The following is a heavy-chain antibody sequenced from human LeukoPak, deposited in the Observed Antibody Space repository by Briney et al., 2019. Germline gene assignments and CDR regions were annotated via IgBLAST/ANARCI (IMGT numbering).Heavy chain of an antibody. CDR2: IKQDGSEK. CDR1: GFTFSTYR. D-gene: IGHD3-22*01. J-gene: IGHJ4*02. V-gene: IGHV3-7*01. Sequence: GGSLRLSCAASGFTFSTYRMSWVRQALGKGLEWVANIKQDGSEKHYVDSVKGRFTISRDNAKNSLYLQMNSLRAEDTAVFYCAKSWGVEYSSGFYIGVDYWGQGTLVTVSS. CDR3: AKSWGVEYSSGFYIGVDY.